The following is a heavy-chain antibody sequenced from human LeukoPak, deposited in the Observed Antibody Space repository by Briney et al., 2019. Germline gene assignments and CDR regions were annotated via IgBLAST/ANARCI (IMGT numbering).Heavy chain of an antibody. V-gene: IGHV3-21*01. CDR2: ISKSSTYI. CDR1: GFTFSSYS. Sequence: GGSLRLSCAASGFTFSSYSMNWVRQAPGKGLEWVSSISKSSTYIYYADSVKGRFTISRDNAKNSLYLQMNSLRAEDTAVYYCARDQYYDTNAFDIWGQGTMVTVSS. CDR3: ARDQYYDTNAFDI. D-gene: IGHD3-22*01. J-gene: IGHJ3*02.